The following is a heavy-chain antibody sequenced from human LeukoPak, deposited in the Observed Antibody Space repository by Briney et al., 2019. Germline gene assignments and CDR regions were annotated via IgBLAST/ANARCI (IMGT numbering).Heavy chain of an antibody. CDR1: GYTFTGYY. CDR3: ARSSGYYSSLFYMHV. Sequence: ASVKVSCKASGYTFTGYYMHWVRQAPGQGLEWMGWINPNSGGTNYAQKFQGRVTMTSDMSTSTVYMELSGLRSEDTAVYYCARSSGYYSSLFYMHVWGKGTTVTVSS. CDR2: INPNSGGT. V-gene: IGHV1-2*02. D-gene: IGHD3-22*01. J-gene: IGHJ6*03.